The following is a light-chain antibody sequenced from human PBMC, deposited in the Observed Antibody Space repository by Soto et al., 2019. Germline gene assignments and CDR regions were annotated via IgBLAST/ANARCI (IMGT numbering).Light chain of an antibody. J-gene: IGKJ4*01. V-gene: IGKV1-33*01. CDR1: QDISDS. Sequence: DIQMTQSPSSLSASVGDRVTINCQASQDISDSLNWYQQKPGKAPKLVIYTASNLETGVPSRFSGSGSGTHFAFTISSLQPEDIATYYCQQYDDRPLTFGGGTKVEIK. CDR2: TAS. CDR3: QQYDDRPLT.